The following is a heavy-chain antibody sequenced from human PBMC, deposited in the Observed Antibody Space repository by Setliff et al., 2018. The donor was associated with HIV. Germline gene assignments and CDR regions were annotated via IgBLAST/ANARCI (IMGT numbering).Heavy chain of an antibody. CDR3: ARALAGGSGWNYFDL. J-gene: IGHJ4*02. D-gene: IGHD6-19*01. CDR1: GASFIRSRYY. Sequence: SETLSLTCTVSGASFIRSRYYWSWIRQPAGEGLEWIGHVYTTGSASYNPSLESRVTILEALSKNQFSLKLDSVTASDTAVYFCARALAGGSGWNYFDLWGTGTLVTVSS. CDR2: VYTTGSA. V-gene: IGHV4-61*09.